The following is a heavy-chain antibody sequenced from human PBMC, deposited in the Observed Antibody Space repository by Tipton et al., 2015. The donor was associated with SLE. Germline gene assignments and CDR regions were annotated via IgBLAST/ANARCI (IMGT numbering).Heavy chain of an antibody. CDR1: DSVTTNY. V-gene: IGHV3-74*01. CDR3: IRYDNGWD. J-gene: IGHJ4*02. D-gene: IGHD3-10*01. CDR2: IKTDDSST. Sequence: GSLRLSCVASDSVTTNYMHWVRQGPGKGLVWVSRIKTDDSSTNYADSVKGRFTISRDNAKNTLYLQMNSLRAEDTAMYYCIRYDNGWDWGQGTLVTVSS.